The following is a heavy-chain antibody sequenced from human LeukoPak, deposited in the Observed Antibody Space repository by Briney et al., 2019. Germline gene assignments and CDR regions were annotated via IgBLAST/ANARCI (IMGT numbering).Heavy chain of an antibody. Sequence: GGSLRLSCAASGFPFSSYEMNWVRQAPGKGLDWVSYITAGGSSVYYADSVKGRFIIPRDHAKNSLYLQMNSLRAEDTAVYYCARDRPIFGESHDAFDVWGQGTLVTVSS. CDR2: ITAGGSSV. D-gene: IGHD3-10*01. V-gene: IGHV3-48*03. CDR3: ARDRPIFGESHDAFDV. CDR1: GFPFSSYE. J-gene: IGHJ3*01.